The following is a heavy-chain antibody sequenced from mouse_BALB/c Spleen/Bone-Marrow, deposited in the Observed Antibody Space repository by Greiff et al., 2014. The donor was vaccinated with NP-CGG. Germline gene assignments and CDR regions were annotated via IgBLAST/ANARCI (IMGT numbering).Heavy chain of an antibody. CDR1: GYSFTDYN. V-gene: IGHV1S135*01. D-gene: IGHD2-14*01. Sequence: EVQLQQSGPELVKPGASVKVSCKASGYSFTDYNMSWVKQSHGKSLEWIGQIDPYNGGTTYNQKFKGKATLTVDKSSSTAFMHHNNLISDDYTVYYCGGGDYRYSGFAYWGQGTLVTVSA. CDR3: GGGDYRYSGFAY. J-gene: IGHJ3*01. CDR2: IDPYNGGT.